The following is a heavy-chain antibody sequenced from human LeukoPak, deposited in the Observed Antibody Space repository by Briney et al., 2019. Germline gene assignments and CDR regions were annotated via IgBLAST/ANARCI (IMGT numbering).Heavy chain of an antibody. V-gene: IGHV3-21*01. CDR3: ARDGYCSGGSCSDFDY. Sequence: GGSLILSCAASGFTFSSYSMNWVRQAPGKGLEWVSSISSSSSYIYYADSVKGRFTISRDNAKNSLYLQMNSLRAEDTAVYYCARDGYCSGGSCSDFDYWGQGTLVTVSS. CDR2: ISSSSSYI. J-gene: IGHJ4*02. CDR1: GFTFSSYS. D-gene: IGHD2-15*01.